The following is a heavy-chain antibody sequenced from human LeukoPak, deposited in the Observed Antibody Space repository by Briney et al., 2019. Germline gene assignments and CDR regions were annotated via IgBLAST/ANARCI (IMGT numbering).Heavy chain of an antibody. J-gene: IGHJ4*02. CDR3: AKDRGDIVVVPAAND. D-gene: IGHD2-2*01. Sequence: PGGSLRLSCAASGFTFSSYAMSWVRQAPGKGLEWVSAISGSGGSTYYADPVKGRFTISRDNSKNTLYLQMNSLRAEDTAVYYCAKDRGDIVVVPAANDWGQGTLVTVSS. V-gene: IGHV3-23*01. CDR2: ISGSGGST. CDR1: GFTFSSYA.